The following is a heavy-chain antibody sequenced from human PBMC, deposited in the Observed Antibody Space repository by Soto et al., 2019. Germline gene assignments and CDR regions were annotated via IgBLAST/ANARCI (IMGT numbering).Heavy chain of an antibody. CDR2: ISGSGGST. D-gene: IGHD3-22*01. V-gene: IGHV3-23*01. Sequence: EVQLLESGGGLVQPGGSLRLSCATSGFTFSSYAMSWVRQPPGKGLEWVSVISGSGGSTYYADSVKGRFTISRDNSKNTLYLQMNSLRAEDTAVYYCAKDRYYDRSGYYGYWGQGTLVTVSS. CDR1: GFTFSSYA. CDR3: AKDRYYDRSGYYGY. J-gene: IGHJ4*02.